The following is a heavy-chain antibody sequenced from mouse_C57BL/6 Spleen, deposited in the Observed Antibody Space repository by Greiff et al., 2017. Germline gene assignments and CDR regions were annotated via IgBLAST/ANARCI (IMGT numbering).Heavy chain of an antibody. J-gene: IGHJ1*03. V-gene: IGHV5-16*01. Sequence: EVMLVESEGGLVQPGSSMKLSCTASGFTFSDYYMAWVRQVPEKGLEWVANINYDGSSTYYLDSLKSRFIISRDNAKNILYLQMSSLKSEDTATYYCARDRGTTVVAHWYFDVWGTGTTVTVSS. CDR2: INYDGSST. CDR3: ARDRGTTVVAHWYFDV. D-gene: IGHD1-1*01. CDR1: GFTFSDYY.